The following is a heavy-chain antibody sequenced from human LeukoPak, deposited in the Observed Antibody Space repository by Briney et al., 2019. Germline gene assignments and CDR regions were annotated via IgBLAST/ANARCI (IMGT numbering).Heavy chain of an antibody. V-gene: IGHV3-74*01. D-gene: IGHD3-22*01. Sequence: PGGSLRLSCAASGFTFSSHWMHWVRQAPGKGLVWVSRINSGGSATNYADSVKGRFTIPRDNSKNTLYLQMNSLRAEDTAVYYCAKDRAPYYYDSSGYYSFDYWGQGTLVTVSS. CDR1: GFTFSSHW. J-gene: IGHJ4*02. CDR3: AKDRAPYYYDSSGYYSFDY. CDR2: INSGGSAT.